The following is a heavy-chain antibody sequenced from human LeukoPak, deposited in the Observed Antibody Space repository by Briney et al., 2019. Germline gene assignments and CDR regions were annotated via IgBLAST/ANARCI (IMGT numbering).Heavy chain of an antibody. CDR3: GGRDYFDY. V-gene: IGHV3-48*02. J-gene: IGHJ4*02. D-gene: IGHD1-1*01. CDR1: GITFSSLS. CDR2: ISGTSSSI. Sequence: GGSLRLSCTASGITFSSLSMNWVRQAPEKGLEWVSYISGTSSSIYYADSVKGRFTISRDNAKNSLYLQMSSLRDEDTAVYYCGGRDYFDYWGQGTLVTVSS.